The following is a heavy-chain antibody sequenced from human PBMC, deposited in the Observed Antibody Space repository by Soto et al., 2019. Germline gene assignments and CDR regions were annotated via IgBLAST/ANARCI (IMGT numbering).Heavy chain of an antibody. CDR1: GFTFTTYA. CDR3: AKAQWWDKRQVDY. Sequence: GGSLRLSCAASGFTFTTYAMSLVRQAPGQGLEWVSGISGSGGRTYYADSVKGRFTISRDNSKNTLYLQMNSLRVEDTAVYYCAKAQWWDKRQVDYWGQEPLAPVSS. CDR2: ISGSGGRT. D-gene: IGHD2-15*01. J-gene: IGHJ4*02. V-gene: IGHV3-23*01.